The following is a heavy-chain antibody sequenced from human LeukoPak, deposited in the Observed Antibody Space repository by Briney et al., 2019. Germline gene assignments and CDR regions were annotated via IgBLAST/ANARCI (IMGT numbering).Heavy chain of an antibody. Sequence: SETLSLTCTVSGGSISSYYWSWIRQPPGKGLEWIGYIYYSGSTNYNPSLKSRVTISVDTSKNQFSLRLSSVTAADTAVYFCSRRECSHSSCLYWYFDLWGRGTLLTVSS. CDR2: IYYSGST. V-gene: IGHV4-59*12. D-gene: IGHD6-13*01. J-gene: IGHJ2*01. CDR3: SRRECSHSSCLYWYFDL. CDR1: GGSISSYY.